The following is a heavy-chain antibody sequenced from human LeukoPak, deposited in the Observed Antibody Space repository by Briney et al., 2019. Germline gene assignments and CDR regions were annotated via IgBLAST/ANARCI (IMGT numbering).Heavy chain of an antibody. D-gene: IGHD6-19*01. J-gene: IGHJ4*02. CDR3: ARGRPYSGGWSGGY. CDR2: INHSGST. CDR1: GGSFSGYY. Sequence: SETLSLTCAVYGGSFSGYYWSWIRQPPGKGLEWIGEINHSGSTNYNPSLKSRVTISVDTSKNQFSLKLSSVTAADTAVYYCARGRPYSGGWSGGYWGQGTLVTVSS. V-gene: IGHV4-34*01.